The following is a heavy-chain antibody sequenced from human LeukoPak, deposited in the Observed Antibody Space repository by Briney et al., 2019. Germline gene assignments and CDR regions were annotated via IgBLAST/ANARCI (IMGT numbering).Heavy chain of an antibody. CDR1: GFTFSSYS. CDR2: ISSSSSYI. Sequence: PGGSLRLSCAASGFTFSSYSMNWVRQAPGKGLEWVSSISSSSSYIYYADSVKGRFTISRDNAKNSLYLQMNSLRAEDTAVYYCTTSPIRRYYDSPWYWGQGTLVTVSS. J-gene: IGHJ4*02. V-gene: IGHV3-21*01. D-gene: IGHD3-22*01. CDR3: TTSPIRRYYDSPWY.